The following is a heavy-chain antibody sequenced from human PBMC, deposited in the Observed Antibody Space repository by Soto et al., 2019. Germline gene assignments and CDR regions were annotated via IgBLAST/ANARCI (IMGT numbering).Heavy chain of an antibody. J-gene: IGHJ4*02. CDR1: GFTFSSYG. D-gene: IGHD2-21*02. CDR3: ARARGRCGGDCYSGYFDY. V-gene: IGHV3-33*01. CDR2: IWYDGSNK. Sequence: GGSLRLSCAASGFTFSSYGMHWVRQAPGKGLEWVAVIWYDGSNKYYADSVKGRFTISRDNSKNTLYLQMNSLRAEDTAVYYCARARGRCGGDCYSGYFDYWGQGTLVTVSS.